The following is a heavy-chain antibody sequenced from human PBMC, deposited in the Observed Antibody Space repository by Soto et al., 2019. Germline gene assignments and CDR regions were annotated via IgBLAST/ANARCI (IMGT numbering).Heavy chain of an antibody. CDR2: INPSGGSP. CDR1: GYTFTSYY. V-gene: IGHV1-46*01. D-gene: IGHD1-26*01. CDR3: ARCEWELPLAIDY. J-gene: IGHJ4*02. Sequence: QVQLVQSGAEVKKPGASVKVSCTASGYTFTSYYMHWVRQAPGQGLEWMGIINPSGGSPSYAQKFQGGVNMTRDTSTSTVYMELSSMRAEDTAVYYCARCEWELPLAIDYWGQGTLVTVSS.